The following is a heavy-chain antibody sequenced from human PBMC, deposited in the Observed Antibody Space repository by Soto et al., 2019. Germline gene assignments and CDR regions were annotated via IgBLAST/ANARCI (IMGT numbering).Heavy chain of an antibody. J-gene: IGHJ3*02. CDR2: IYYSGST. Sequence: QVQLQESGPGLVKPSQTLSLTCTVSGGSISSGDYYWSWIRQPPGKGLEWIGYIYYSGSTYYNPSLKSRVTISVDTSKNQFSLKLSSVTAADTAVYYCARGEEEAEAGTGGAFDIWGQGTMVTVSS. D-gene: IGHD6-13*01. CDR1: GGSISSGDYY. CDR3: ARGEEEAEAGTGGAFDI. V-gene: IGHV4-30-4*01.